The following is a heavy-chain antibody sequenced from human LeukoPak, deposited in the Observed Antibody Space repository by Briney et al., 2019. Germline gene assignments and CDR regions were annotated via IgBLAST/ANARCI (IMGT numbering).Heavy chain of an antibody. CDR3: AKDISPDKYYYYGMDV. J-gene: IGHJ6*02. D-gene: IGHD3-9*01. CDR2: ISGSGGST. Sequence: GGSLRLSCAASGFTFSSYAMSWVRQAPGKGLEWVSAISGSGGSTYYADSVKGRFTISRDNSKNTLYLQMNSLRAEDTAVYYCAKDISPDKYYYYGMDVWGQGTTVTVSS. V-gene: IGHV3-23*01. CDR1: GFTFSSYA.